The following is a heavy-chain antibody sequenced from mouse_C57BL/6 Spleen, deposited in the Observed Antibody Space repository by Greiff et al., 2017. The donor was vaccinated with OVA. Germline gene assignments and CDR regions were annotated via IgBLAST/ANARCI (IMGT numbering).Heavy chain of an antibody. J-gene: IGHJ4*01. CDR1: GFSFNTYA. V-gene: IGHV10-1*01. CDR2: IRSKSNNYAT. Sequence: DVHLVESGGGLVQPKGSLKLSCAASGFSFNTYAMNWVRQAPGKGLEWVARIRSKSNNYATYYADSVKDRFTISRDDSESMLYLQMNNLKTEDTAMYYCVRNAMDYWGQGTSVTVSS. CDR3: VRNAMDY.